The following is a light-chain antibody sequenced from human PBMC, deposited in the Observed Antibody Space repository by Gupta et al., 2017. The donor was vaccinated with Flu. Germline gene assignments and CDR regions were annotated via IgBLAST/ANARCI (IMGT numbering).Light chain of an antibody. V-gene: IGKV3-11*01. CDR2: DAT. Sequence: ATLSLSPGERATLSCRASEGVRESLACYQQKPGQAPRLIIYDATKRAPGIPPRFTGSGSGTDFTLTINSREPEDFAVYYCQQQNNCPPVTFGQGTQVEIK. CDR1: EGVRES. J-gene: IGKJ5*01. CDR3: QQQNNCPPVT.